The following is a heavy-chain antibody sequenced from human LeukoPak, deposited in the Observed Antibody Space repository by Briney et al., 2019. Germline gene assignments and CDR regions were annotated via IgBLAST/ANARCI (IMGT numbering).Heavy chain of an antibody. D-gene: IGHD2-2*01. CDR3: ARGLSSKNMWGYWYFDL. CDR1: GYTFTSYY. V-gene: IGHV1-46*01. CDR2: INPSGGST. J-gene: IGHJ2*01. Sequence: ASVKVSCKASGYTFTSYYMHWVRQAPGQGLEWMGIINPSGGSTSYAQKFQGRVTMTRDTSTSTVYMELSSLRSEDTAVYYCARGLSSKNMWGYWYFDLWGRGTLVTVSS.